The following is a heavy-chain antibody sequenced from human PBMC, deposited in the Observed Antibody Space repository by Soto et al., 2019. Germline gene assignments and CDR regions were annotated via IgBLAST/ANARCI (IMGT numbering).Heavy chain of an antibody. V-gene: IGHV3-66*01. CDR1: GFIVSINY. CDR3: ARDRDWFDP. J-gene: IGHJ5*02. Sequence: PGGSLRLSSAASGFIVSINYMNWVLQAPGKGLEWVSVLHSGGNTYYADSVKGRFTISRDNSKNTLYLQMNGLRAEDTAVYYCARDRDWFDPWGQGTLVTVSS. CDR2: LHSGGNT.